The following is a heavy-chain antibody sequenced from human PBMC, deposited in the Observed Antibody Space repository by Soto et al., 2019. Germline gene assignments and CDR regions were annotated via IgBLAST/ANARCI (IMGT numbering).Heavy chain of an antibody. D-gene: IGHD5-18*01. Sequence: QVQLVESGGGVVQPGRSLRLSCAASGFTFSSYGMHWVRQAPGKGLEWVAVIWYDGSNKYYADSVKGRFTISRDNSKNPLYRQMNSQSAEDRAVYYCARGRGYGYVFWYFDLWGRGTLVTVSS. J-gene: IGHJ2*01. CDR1: GFTFSSYG. V-gene: IGHV3-33*01. CDR3: ARGRGYGYVFWYFDL. CDR2: IWYDGSNK.